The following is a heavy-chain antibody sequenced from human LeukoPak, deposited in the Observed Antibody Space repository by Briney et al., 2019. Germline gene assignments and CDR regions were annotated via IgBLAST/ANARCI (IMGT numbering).Heavy chain of an antibody. CDR1: GYTFSSYG. J-gene: IGHJ4*02. D-gene: IGHD2-15*01. Sequence: ASVKVSCKAAGYTFSSYGISWVRQAPGQGLEWLGYISAYNGNTNYAQKVQGRITMTTDTSTSTAYMEMRSLRSDDTAVYYCARDCSGSSCYWIHWGQGTLVTVSS. V-gene: IGHV1-18*01. CDR3: ARDCSGSSCYWIH. CDR2: ISAYNGNT.